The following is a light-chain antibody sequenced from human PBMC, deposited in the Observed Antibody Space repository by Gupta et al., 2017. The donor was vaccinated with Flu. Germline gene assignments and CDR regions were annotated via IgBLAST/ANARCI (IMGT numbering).Light chain of an antibody. CDR3: QQSYNTPLFT. CDR2: SAS. CDR1: QSVKSY. V-gene: IGKV1-39*01. Sequence: DIQMTQSPSPLSASVGDRVTITCRASQSVKSYLNWYQQKPGKAPKLLIYSASTLQSGVPSRLSGNGCGIDFTLTISSLQPEDFATYYCQQSYNTPLFTFGPGTKVDIK. J-gene: IGKJ3*01.